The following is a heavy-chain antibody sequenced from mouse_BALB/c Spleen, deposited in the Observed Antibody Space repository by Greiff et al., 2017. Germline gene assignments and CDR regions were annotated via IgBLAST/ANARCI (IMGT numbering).Heavy chain of an antibody. CDR1: GYTFTSYW. V-gene: IGHV1-69*02. CDR3: TRDDRYLDY. Sequence: QVQLQQPGAELVRPGASVKLSCKASGYTFTSYWINWVKQRPGQGLEWIGNIYPSDSYTNYNQKFKDKATLTVDKSSSTAYMQLSSPTSEDSAVYYCTRDDRYLDYWGQGTTLTVSS. D-gene: IGHD2-14*01. CDR2: IYPSDSYT. J-gene: IGHJ2*01.